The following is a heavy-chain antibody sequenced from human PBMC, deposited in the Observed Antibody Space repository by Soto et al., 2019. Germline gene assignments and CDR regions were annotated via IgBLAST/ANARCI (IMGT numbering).Heavy chain of an antibody. CDR1: GFTFSFYT. J-gene: IGHJ4*02. V-gene: IGHV3-21*06. CDR3: ARSLVATMEDLDY. CDR2: ISDSTAYI. D-gene: IGHD5-12*01. Sequence: WXLRLSCAASGFTFSFYTMTWVRQAPGRGLEWVPSISDSTAYIFYAESVKGRFTISRDNVKNSLYLQMNSLRAEDTGIYYCARSLVATMEDLDYWGPGSLVTVSS.